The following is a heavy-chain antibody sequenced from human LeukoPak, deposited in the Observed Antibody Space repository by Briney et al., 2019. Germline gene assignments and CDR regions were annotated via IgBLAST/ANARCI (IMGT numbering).Heavy chain of an antibody. CDR1: GGSISSYY. CDR3: ARSDGSREANWFDP. CDR2: IYYSGST. V-gene: IGHV4-59*01. J-gene: IGHJ5*02. D-gene: IGHD2-15*01. Sequence: SETLSLTCTVSGGSISSYYWSWIRQPPGKGLEWIGYIYYSGSTNYNPSLKSRVTISVDTSKNQFSLKLSSVTAADTAVYYCARSDGSREANWFDPWGQGTLVTVSS.